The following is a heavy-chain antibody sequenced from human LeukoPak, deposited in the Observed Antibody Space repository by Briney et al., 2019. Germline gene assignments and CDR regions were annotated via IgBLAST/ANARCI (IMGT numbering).Heavy chain of an antibody. CDR1: GFTFSGYW. Sequence: GGSLRLSCAASGFTFSGYWMSWVRQAPGKGLEWVANIKQDGSENYYVDSVKGRFTISRDNAKNSLYLQMNSLRAEDTAVYYCARRYSGSYYTVDYWGQGTLVTVSS. J-gene: IGHJ4*02. V-gene: IGHV3-7*01. D-gene: IGHD1-26*01. CDR3: ARRYSGSYYTVDY. CDR2: IKQDGSEN.